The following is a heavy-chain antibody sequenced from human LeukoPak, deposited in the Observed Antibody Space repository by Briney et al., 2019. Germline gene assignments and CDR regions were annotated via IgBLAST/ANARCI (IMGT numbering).Heavy chain of an antibody. CDR1: GDTLTELS. CDR2: FHPEDSET. D-gene: IGHD2-2*01. J-gene: IGHJ4*02. Sequence: ASVKVSCMVSGDTLTELSMHWARQAPGKGLEWMGGFHPEDSETVYAQKFQGRVTMTEDTSTGTAYMELSSLRSEDTAVYYCATGKIYCSSTSCSGDYWGQGTLVTVSS. V-gene: IGHV1-24*01. CDR3: ATGKIYCSSTSCSGDY.